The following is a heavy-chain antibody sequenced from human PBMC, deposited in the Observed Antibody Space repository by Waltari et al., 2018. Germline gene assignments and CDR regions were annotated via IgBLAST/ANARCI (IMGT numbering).Heavy chain of an antibody. Sequence: QVQLVESGGGVVQPGRSLRLSCAASGFTFSSYAMHWVRQAPGKGLEWVAVISYDGSNKYYADSVKGRFTISRDNSKNTLYLQMNSLRAEDTAVYYCAKGPYGDYFPFDYWGQGTLVIVSS. V-gene: IGHV3-30-3*01. J-gene: IGHJ4*02. CDR1: GFTFSSYA. D-gene: IGHD4-17*01. CDR2: ISYDGSNK. CDR3: AKGPYGDYFPFDY.